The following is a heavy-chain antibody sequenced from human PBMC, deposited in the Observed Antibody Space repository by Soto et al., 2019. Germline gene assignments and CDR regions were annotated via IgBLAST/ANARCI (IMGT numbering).Heavy chain of an antibody. D-gene: IGHD2-21*02. CDR1: GGTFSSYA. CDR2: IIPIFGTA. Sequence: SVKVSCKASGGTFSSYAISWVRQAPGQGLEWMGGIIPIFGTANYTQKFQGRVTITADESTSTAYMELSSLRSEDTAVYYCARVGPAYCGGDCYHDAFDIWGQGTMVTVSS. J-gene: IGHJ3*02. CDR3: ARVGPAYCGGDCYHDAFDI. V-gene: IGHV1-69*13.